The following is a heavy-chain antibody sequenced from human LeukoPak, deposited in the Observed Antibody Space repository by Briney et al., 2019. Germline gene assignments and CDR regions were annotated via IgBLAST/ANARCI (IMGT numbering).Heavy chain of an antibody. CDR3: AKGDGVRYFDWLLYKDYFDY. CDR2: ISGSGGST. J-gene: IGHJ4*02. Sequence: GGSLRLSCAASGFTFSDYTMNWVRQAPGKGLEWVSAISGSGGSTYYADSVKGRFTISRDNSKNTLYLQMNSLRAEDTAVYYCAKGDGVRYFDWLLYKDYFDYWGQGTLVTVSS. D-gene: IGHD3-9*01. CDR1: GFTFSDYT. V-gene: IGHV3-23*01.